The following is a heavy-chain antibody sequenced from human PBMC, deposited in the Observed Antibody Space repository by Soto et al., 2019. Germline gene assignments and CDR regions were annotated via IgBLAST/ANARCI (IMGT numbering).Heavy chain of an antibody. D-gene: IGHD2-21*02. CDR1: GNTFSNYY. J-gene: IGHJ4*02. CDR2: INPSGGHT. CDR3: ARGGHVVVVTAAFDY. V-gene: IGHV1-46*01. Sequence: ASVTVSCKASGNTFSNYYRHWVRQEPGQGPEWMGTINPSGGHTTYAQKFLGRVTMTRDTSTSTLYMELTSLRPEDTAVYYCARGGHVVVVTAAFDYWGQGTLVTVSS.